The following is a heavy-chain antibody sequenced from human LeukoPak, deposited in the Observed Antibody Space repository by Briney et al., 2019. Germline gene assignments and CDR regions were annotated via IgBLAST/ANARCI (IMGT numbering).Heavy chain of an antibody. J-gene: IGHJ4*02. Sequence: SETLSLTCTVSGGSISSYYWSWIRQPPGKGLERIGYIYYSGSTNYNPSLKSRVTISVDTSKNQFSLKLSSVTAADTAVYYCATDSSGLYYFDYWGQGTLVTVSS. CDR3: ATDSSGLYYFDY. V-gene: IGHV4-59*01. CDR1: GGSISSYY. D-gene: IGHD3-22*01. CDR2: IYYSGST.